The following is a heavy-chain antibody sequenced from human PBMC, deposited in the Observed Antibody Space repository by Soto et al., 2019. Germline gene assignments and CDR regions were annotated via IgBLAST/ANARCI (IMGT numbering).Heavy chain of an antibody. V-gene: IGHV4-31*03. CDR1: GGSISSGGYY. Sequence: PSETLSLTCTVSGGSISSGGYYWSWIRQHPGKGLEWIGYIYYSGSTYYNPSLKSRVTISVDTSKNQFSLKLSSVTAADTAVYYCARTLSSWKDYDILTGSSCYYFDYWGQGTLVTVSS. J-gene: IGHJ4*02. CDR3: ARTLSSWKDYDILTGSSCYYFDY. CDR2: IYYSGST. D-gene: IGHD3-9*01.